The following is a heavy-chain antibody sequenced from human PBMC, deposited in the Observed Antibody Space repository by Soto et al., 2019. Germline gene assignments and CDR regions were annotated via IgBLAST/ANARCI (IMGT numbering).Heavy chain of an antibody. D-gene: IGHD2-2*01. CDR1: CGSISSSSYY. CDR3: ARVRALLLVVPAAIPNWFDP. J-gene: IGHJ5*02. CDR2: IYYSGST. Sequence: ASETPSPTRTFSCGSISSSSYYWGWVRPPPGKGLEWIGSIYYSGSTSYNPSLKSRVTISVDTSKTQFSLKLSSVTAADTAVYYCARVRALLLVVPAAIPNWFDPWGQGTLVTVSS. V-gene: IGHV4-39*01.